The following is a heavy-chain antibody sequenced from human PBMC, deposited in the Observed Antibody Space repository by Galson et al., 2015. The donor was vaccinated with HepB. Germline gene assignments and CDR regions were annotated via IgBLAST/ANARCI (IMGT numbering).Heavy chain of an antibody. Sequence: SVKVSCKASGYTFTDYYLHWLRQAPGQGLEWMGWINPDIGDTKHAQKFQGWVTMTRDASINTAYMEVTRLNSDDTAVYYCARSPGRSYLLPDYWGQGTLVTVSS. CDR1: GYTFTDYY. J-gene: IGHJ4*02. V-gene: IGHV1-2*04. D-gene: IGHD1-26*01. CDR3: ARSPGRSYLLPDY. CDR2: INPDIGDT.